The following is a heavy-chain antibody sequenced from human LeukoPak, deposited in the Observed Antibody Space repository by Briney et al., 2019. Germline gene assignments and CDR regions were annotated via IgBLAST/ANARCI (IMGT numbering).Heavy chain of an antibody. CDR3: ARDQGIVGATNFDY. V-gene: IGHV6-1*01. D-gene: IGHD1-26*01. J-gene: IGHJ4*02. CDR1: GDSVSSNSAA. Sequence: SQTLSLTCAISGDSVSSNSAAWNWIRQSPSRGLEWLGRTYYRSKWYNDYAVSVKSRITINPGTSKNQFSLQLNSVTPEDTAVYYCARDQGIVGATNFDYWGQGTLVTVSS. CDR2: TYYRSKWYN.